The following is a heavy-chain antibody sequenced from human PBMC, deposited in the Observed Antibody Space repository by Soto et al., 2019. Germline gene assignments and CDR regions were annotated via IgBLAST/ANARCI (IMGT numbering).Heavy chain of an antibody. J-gene: IGHJ4*02. V-gene: IGHV3-23*01. D-gene: IGHD4-17*01. CDR2: ISGSGGSR. CDR3: AKFPGDYITITSGSRYFDH. Sequence: LRLSCEASGFSFGSYVMSWVRQAPGAGLEWVSSISGSGGSRDHSDSVNGRFTISRDNSKSTLYLQMNRLRAEDTAVYYCAKFPGDYITITSGSRYFDHWGQGTLVTGSS. CDR1: GFSFGSYV.